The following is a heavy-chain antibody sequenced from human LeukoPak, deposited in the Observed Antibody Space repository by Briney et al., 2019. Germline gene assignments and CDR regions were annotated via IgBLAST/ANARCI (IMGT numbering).Heavy chain of an antibody. Sequence: PGGSLRLSCAASGLSFSSYAMSWVRQAPGKGLEWVSGISGSGQSTHYADSVKGRFTISRDNSKNTLYLQMNSLRAEDTAVYYCAKEGIAGDFDYWGQGTLVTVSS. J-gene: IGHJ4*02. CDR2: ISGSGQST. CDR1: GLSFSSYA. V-gene: IGHV3-23*01. D-gene: IGHD6-13*01. CDR3: AKEGIAGDFDY.